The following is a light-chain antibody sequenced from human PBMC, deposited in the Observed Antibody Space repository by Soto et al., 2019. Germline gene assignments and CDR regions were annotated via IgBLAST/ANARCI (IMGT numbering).Light chain of an antibody. CDR3: QQYGNSPRT. V-gene: IGKV3-20*01. Sequence: ETVLTQSPGTLSLSPGERATLSCRASQSVKSSYLAWYQQKPGQAPRLLIYGVSSRATGTPDRFSGSGSGTDFTLTISRLEPEDFAVYYCQQYGNSPRTFGQGIKVDIK. CDR2: GVS. CDR1: QSVKSSY. J-gene: IGKJ1*01.